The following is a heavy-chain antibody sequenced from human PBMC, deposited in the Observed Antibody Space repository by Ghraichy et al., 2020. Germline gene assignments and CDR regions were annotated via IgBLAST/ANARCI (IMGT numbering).Heavy chain of an antibody. Sequence: ASVKVSCKASGYTFTSYDINWVRQATGQGLEWMGWMNPNSGNTGYAQKFQGRVTMTRNTSISTAYMELSSLRSEDTAVYYCARIGRSSSWLVRWFDPWGQGTLVTVSS. D-gene: IGHD6-13*01. CDR2: MNPNSGNT. V-gene: IGHV1-8*01. CDR3: ARIGRSSSWLVRWFDP. J-gene: IGHJ5*02. CDR1: GYTFTSYD.